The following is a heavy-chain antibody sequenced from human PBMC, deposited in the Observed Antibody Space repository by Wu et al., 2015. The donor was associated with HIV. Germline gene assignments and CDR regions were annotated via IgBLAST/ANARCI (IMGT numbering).Heavy chain of an antibody. CDR3: ARDQGTPSSAWSGFYFEY. Sequence: QVQLVQSGAEVRNPGASVKVSCKASGYSFTGTDYYIHWIRQTPGQGPEYMGWINPNSGDTNLVRKFQGRVSLTRDKSVRTAYMEVSRLTFDDTAVYYCARDQGTPSSAWSGFYFEYWGQGTLVSVSS. CDR1: GYSFTGTDYY. CDR2: INPNSGDT. V-gene: IGHV1-2*02. J-gene: IGHJ4*02. D-gene: IGHD6-19*01.